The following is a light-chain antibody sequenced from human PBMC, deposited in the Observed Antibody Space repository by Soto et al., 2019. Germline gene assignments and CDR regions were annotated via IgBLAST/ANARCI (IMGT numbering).Light chain of an antibody. Sequence: QSVLAQPSSVSGSPGQSITISCTGTSTDVGGYNYVSWYQHHPGKGPKLIIYEVNNRPSGVSDRFSGSKSGNKASLTISNLEAEDGSDYYCGSYTSTDTPFVFGTGTKGTVL. J-gene: IGLJ1*01. CDR3: GSYTSTDTPFV. CDR1: STDVGGYNY. V-gene: IGLV2-14*01. CDR2: EVN.